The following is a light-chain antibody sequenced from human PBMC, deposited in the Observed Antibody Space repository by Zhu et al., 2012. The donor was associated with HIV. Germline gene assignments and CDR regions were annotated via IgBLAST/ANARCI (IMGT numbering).Light chain of an antibody. CDR2: GTS. J-gene: IGKJ4*01. Sequence: EIVLTQSPGTLSLSPGESATLSCRASESVSSSFLAWYQQKPGQAPRLLIYGTSTRAIGIPDRFSGSGSGTDFSLTITSLEPEDFAVYYCHQYGSSPLTFGGGPR. V-gene: IGKV3-20*01. CDR3: HQYGSSPLT. CDR1: ESVSSSF.